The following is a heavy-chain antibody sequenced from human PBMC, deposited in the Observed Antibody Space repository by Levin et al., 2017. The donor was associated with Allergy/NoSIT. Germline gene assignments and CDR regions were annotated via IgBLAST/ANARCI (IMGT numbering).Heavy chain of an antibody. J-gene: IGHJ4*02. CDR3: ARARRYCSSTSCYVDY. D-gene: IGHD2-2*01. CDR1: GYTFTGYY. CDR2: INPNSGGT. Sequence: VASVKVSCKASGYTFTGYYMHWVRQAPGQGLEWMGWINPNSGGTNYAQKFQGRVTMTRDTSISTAYMELSRLRSDDTAVYYCARARRYCSSTSCYVDYWGQGTLVTVSS. V-gene: IGHV1-2*02.